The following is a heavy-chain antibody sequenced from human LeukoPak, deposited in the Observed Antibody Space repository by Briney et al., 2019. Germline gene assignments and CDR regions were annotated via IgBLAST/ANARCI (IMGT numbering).Heavy chain of an antibody. CDR2: ISYDGSNK. CDR1: GFTFSSHA. CDR3: ARGRDSGPFDY. Sequence: PGGSLRLSCAASGFTFSSHAMHWVRQAPGKGLEGVAVISYDGSNKYHADSVKGRFTISRDNSKNTLYLHTNSLRAEDTAVYYCARGRDSGPFDYWGQGTLVTVSS. V-gene: IGHV3-30*01. D-gene: IGHD1-26*01. J-gene: IGHJ4*02.